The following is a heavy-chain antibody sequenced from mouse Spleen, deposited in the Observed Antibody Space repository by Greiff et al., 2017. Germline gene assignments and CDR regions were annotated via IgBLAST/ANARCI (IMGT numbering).Heavy chain of an antibody. CDR2: ISSGSSTI. CDR3: ARPRTAESFFDY. V-gene: IGHV5-17*01. J-gene: IGHJ2*01. Sequence: EVMLVESGGGLVKPGGSLKLSCAASGFTFSDYGMHWVRQAPEKGLEWVAYISSGSSTIYYADTVKGRFTISRDNAKNTLFLQMTSLRSEDTAMYYCARPRTAESFFDYWGQGTTLTVSS. CDR1: GFTFSDYG.